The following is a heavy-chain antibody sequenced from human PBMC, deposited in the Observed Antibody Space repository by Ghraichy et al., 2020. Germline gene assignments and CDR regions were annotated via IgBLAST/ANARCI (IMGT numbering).Heavy chain of an antibody. V-gene: IGHV3-48*02. D-gene: IGHD4-23*01. J-gene: IGHJ6*02. CDR1: GFTFSSYS. Sequence: GGSLILSCVGSGFTFSSYSMNWVRQSPGKGLEWVSYITSSSRNTFYADSVKGRFTISRDNAQNSLSLQMNSLRDEDTAVYYCARGSRVVRFYYYDGMDVWGQGTTVTVSS. CDR2: ITSSSRNT. CDR3: ARGSRVVRFYYYDGMDV.